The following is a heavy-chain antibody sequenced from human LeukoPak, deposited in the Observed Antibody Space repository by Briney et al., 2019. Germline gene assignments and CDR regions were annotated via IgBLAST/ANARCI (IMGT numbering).Heavy chain of an antibody. D-gene: IGHD2-21*01. J-gene: IGHJ4*02. CDR1: GYTFSSHG. CDR3: ARLWGSVSGYFDY. CDR2: IWYDGSYK. Sequence: PGRSLRLSCAVSGYTFSSHGMHWVRQAPGKGLEWVAAIWYDGSYKYYADSVKGRFTISRDNSKNMLYLQMDGLRGEDTALYYCARLWGSVSGYFDYWGQGTLVTVSS. V-gene: IGHV3-33*01.